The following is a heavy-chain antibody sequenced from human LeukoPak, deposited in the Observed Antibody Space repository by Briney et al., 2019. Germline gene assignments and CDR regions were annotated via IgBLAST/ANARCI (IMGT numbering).Heavy chain of an antibody. CDR2: IYGSGNI. CDR3: AGGVQRLAHDC. CDR1: GGSISSYH. Sequence: SQTLSLTCTVSGGSISSYHWSWIRQPPGKRLEWIGSIYGSGNINYNPSLKSRVTISVDTSKNQFSLRLTSVTAADTAVYYCAGGVQRLAHDCWGQGNLVTVSS. J-gene: IGHJ4*02. D-gene: IGHD6-25*01. V-gene: IGHV4-59*08.